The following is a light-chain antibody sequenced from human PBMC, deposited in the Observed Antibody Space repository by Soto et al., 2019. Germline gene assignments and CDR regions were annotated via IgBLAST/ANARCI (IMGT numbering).Light chain of an antibody. CDR3: SSYTSINTRV. J-gene: IGLJ1*01. V-gene: IGLV2-14*01. Sequence: QSVLTQPASVSGSPGQSITISCTGTSSDVGGYNYVSWYQQHPGKAPKLMIYDVSNRPSGVSYRFSGSKSGNTASLTISGLQADDEADYYCSSYTSINTRVFGTGTNVTVL. CDR2: DVS. CDR1: SSDVGGYNY.